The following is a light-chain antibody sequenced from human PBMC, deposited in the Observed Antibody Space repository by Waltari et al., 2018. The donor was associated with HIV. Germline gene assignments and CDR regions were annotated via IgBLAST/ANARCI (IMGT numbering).Light chain of an antibody. CDR1: QSISSY. J-gene: IGKJ4*01. Sequence: DIQMTQSPPTQSASVGDRVTITCRASQSISSYLNWYQQKPGKAPKLLIYAASSLQSGVPSRFSGSGSGTDFTLTISSLQPEDFATYYCQQSYSTPQLTFGGGTKVEIK. CDR3: QQSYSTPQLT. CDR2: AAS. V-gene: IGKV1-39*01.